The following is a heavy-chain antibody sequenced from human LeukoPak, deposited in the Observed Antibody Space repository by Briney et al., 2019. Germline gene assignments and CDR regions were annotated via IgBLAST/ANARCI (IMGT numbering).Heavy chain of an antibody. V-gene: IGHV3-23*01. CDR3: AKARGWYYFDY. D-gene: IGHD6-19*01. Sequence: GGSLRLSCAASGFTFSSYAMSWVRQAPGKGLEWVSAISGSGGSTYYADSVKGRFTISRDNSKDSLYLQMNSLRAEDTAVYYCAKARGWYYFDYWGQGTLVTVSS. J-gene: IGHJ4*02. CDR1: GFTFSSYA. CDR2: ISGSGGST.